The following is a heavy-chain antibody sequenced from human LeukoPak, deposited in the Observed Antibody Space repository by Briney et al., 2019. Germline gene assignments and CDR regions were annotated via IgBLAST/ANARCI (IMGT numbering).Heavy chain of an antibody. CDR2: IYYSGST. CDR3: ARLCGGDCYSLFDY. J-gene: IGHJ4*02. D-gene: IGHD2-21*01. V-gene: IGHV4-39*01. Sequence: PSETLSLTCTVSGGSISSSSYYWGWIRQPPGKGLEWIGGIYYSGSTYYNPSLKSRVTISVDTSKNQFSLKLSSVTAADTAVYYCARLCGGDCYSLFDYWGQGTLVTVSS. CDR1: GGSISSSSYY.